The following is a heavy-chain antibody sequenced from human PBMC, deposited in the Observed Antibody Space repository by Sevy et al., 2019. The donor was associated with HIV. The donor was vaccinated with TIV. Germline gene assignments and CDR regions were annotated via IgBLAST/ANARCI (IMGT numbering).Heavy chain of an antibody. CDR2: INTLSGGT. CDR1: GYTFTGYY. J-gene: IGHJ4*02. V-gene: IGHV1-2*02. CDR3: ARGSSGYDLFPSGFDY. D-gene: IGHD5-12*01. Sequence: ASVKVSCKASGYTFTGYYMHWVRQTPGQGLEWVGWINTLSGGTNYAQKFQGTATMIRDTSISTAYMEDTRLRSDDTAVFYCARGSSGYDLFPSGFDYWGQGTLVTVSS.